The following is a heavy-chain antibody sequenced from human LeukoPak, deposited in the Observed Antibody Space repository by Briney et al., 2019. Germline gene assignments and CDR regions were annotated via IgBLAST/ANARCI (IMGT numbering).Heavy chain of an antibody. J-gene: IGHJ4*02. D-gene: IGHD3-22*01. Sequence: GRSLRLSCTASGFTFGDYAMSWFRQAPGKGLQWVGYIRSKAYGAKTEYAASVKGRFTISRDDSKSIAYLQMNSLKTEDTAVYYCTREYYYHSSGFDYWGQGTLVTVSS. V-gene: IGHV3-49*03. CDR2: IRSKAYGAKT. CDR1: GFTFGDYA. CDR3: TREYYYHSSGFDY.